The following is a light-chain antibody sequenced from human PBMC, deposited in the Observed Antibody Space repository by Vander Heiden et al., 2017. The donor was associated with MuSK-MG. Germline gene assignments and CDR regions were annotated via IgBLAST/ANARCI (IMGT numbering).Light chain of an antibody. CDR2: GAS. V-gene: IGKV3-15*01. Sequence: ELLMTQSPSTLSVSPGDRATLSCTSSQSVSSNLAWYQQKPGQAPRLLIYGASTRATGIPARFSGSGYGTEFTLTISSLQSEDFAVYYCQQHNNWPPWTFGQGTKVEIK. CDR1: QSVSSN. J-gene: IGKJ1*01. CDR3: QQHNNWPPWT.